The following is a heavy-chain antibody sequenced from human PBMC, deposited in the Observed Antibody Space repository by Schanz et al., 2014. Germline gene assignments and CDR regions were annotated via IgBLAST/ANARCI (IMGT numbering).Heavy chain of an antibody. D-gene: IGHD1-26*01. J-gene: IGHJ4*02. CDR1: GASISFYD. CDR3: ARQGDVYRLDY. Sequence: QVQLQESGPGLVKPSETLSLTCTVSGASISFYDWNWIRQSPGKGLEWIGCIYHSGSPIYNPSLQIRVTISIDTSKNHFSLKRESVTAADTAMYFCARQGDVYRLDYWGQGTLVTVTS. CDR2: IYHSGSP. V-gene: IGHV4-59*08.